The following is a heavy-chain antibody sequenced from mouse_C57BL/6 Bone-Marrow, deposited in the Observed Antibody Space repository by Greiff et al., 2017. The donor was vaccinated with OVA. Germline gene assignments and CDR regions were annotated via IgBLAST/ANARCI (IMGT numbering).Heavy chain of an antibody. Sequence: VQLQQSGAELVRPGASVTLSCKASGYTFTDYEMHWVKQTPVHGLEWIGAIDPETGGTAYNQKFKGKAILTADKSSSTAYMELRSLTSEDSAVYYCTRGGYLPWFAYWGQGTLVTVSA. CDR2: IDPETGGT. CDR3: TRGGYLPWFAY. J-gene: IGHJ3*01. V-gene: IGHV1-15*01. CDR1: GYTFTDYE. D-gene: IGHD2-2*01.